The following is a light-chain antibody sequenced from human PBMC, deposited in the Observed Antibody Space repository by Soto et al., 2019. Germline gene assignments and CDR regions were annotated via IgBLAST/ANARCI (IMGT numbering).Light chain of an antibody. V-gene: IGKV3-20*01. CDR1: ESVVSNY. Sequence: EIVFTLSPGTLSLSPWERATLYCRGTESVVSNYLAWYQLKPGQAPRLLIYDASSRATGIPDRFSGSGSGTDFTLTISRLEPEDFAVYYCQQYGSSPFTFGPGTKVEIK. CDR3: QQYGSSPFT. J-gene: IGKJ3*01. CDR2: DAS.